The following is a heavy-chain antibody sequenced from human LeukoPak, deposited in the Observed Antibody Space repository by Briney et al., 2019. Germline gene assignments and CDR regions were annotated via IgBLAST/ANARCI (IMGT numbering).Heavy chain of an antibody. Sequence: GGSLRLSCAASGFTFSSYGMHWVRQAPGKGLEWVAVISYDGSNKYYADSVKGRFTISSDNSKNTLYLQMNSLRAEDTAVYYCAKVGGHILTGYLDFNYWGQGTLVTVSS. D-gene: IGHD3-9*01. J-gene: IGHJ4*02. V-gene: IGHV3-30*18. CDR1: GFTFSSYG. CDR2: ISYDGSNK. CDR3: AKVGGHILTGYLDFNY.